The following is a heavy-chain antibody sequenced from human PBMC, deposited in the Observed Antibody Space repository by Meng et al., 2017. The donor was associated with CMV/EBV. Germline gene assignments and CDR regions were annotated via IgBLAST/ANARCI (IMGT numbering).Heavy chain of an antibody. V-gene: IGHV3-53*01. CDR3: ARWDIVTTFRKDYYYYGMDV. CDR2: IYSGGST. CDR1: GFTISSNY. J-gene: IGHJ6*02. Sequence: GESLKISCAASGFTISSNYMTWVRQAPGKGLEWVSLIYSGGSTYYADYVKGRFTISRDNSKNTLFLQMNSLRAEDTAVYYCARWDIVTTFRKDYYYYGMDVWGQGTTVTVSS. D-gene: IGHD5-12*01.